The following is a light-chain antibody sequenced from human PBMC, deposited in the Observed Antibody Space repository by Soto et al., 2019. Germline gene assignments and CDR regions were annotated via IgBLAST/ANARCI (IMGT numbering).Light chain of an antibody. CDR2: DAS. CDR3: QQRRNWPPIT. Sequence: EVVLTHSPATRSFSTVEIATLSFGASQSVSRNYVAWYQQKPGQAPRLLIYDASNRATGIPARFSGSGSGTDFTLTISSLEPEDFAVYYCQQRRNWPPITFGQGTRLEI. J-gene: IGKJ5*01. V-gene: IGKV3-11*01. CDR1: QSVSRNY.